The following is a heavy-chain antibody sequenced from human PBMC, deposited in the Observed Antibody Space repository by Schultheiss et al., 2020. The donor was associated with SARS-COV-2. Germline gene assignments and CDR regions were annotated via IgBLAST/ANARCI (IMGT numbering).Heavy chain of an antibody. CDR1: GFTFSSHW. CDR3: AKDRDDPWVFDY. V-gene: IGHV3-30*18. J-gene: IGHJ4*02. Sequence: GGSLRLSCAASGFTFSSHWMHWVRQAPGKGLEWVAVIPYDGSDTYQADSVRGRFTISRDNSKNTLYLQMNSLRAEDTAVYYCAKDRDDPWVFDYWGQGTLVTVSS. D-gene: IGHD5-24*01. CDR2: IPYDGSDT.